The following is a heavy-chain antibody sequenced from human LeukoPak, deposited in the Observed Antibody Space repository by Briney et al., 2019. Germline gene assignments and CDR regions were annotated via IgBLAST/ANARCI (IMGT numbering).Heavy chain of an antibody. J-gene: IGHJ6*03. CDR2: INPNSGGT. CDR1: GYTFTGYY. CDR3: ARGQPRIEGFWSGYRYYYYCMDV. D-gene: IGHD3-3*01. Sequence: ASVKVSCKASGYTFTGYYMHWVRQAPGQGLEWMGWINPNSGGTNYAQKFQGRVTMTRDTSISTAYMELSSLRSEDTAVYYCARGQPRIEGFWSGYRYYYYCMDVWGKGTTVTVSS. V-gene: IGHV1-2*02.